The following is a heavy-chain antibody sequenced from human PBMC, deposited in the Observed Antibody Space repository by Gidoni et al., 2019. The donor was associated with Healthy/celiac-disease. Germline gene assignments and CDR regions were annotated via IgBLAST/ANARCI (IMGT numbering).Heavy chain of an antibody. V-gene: IGHV1-18*01. CDR3: ARDGYYDIVTGYYGTGATDDY. CDR1: GYTFTSYG. Sequence: VKVSCKASGYTFTSYGISWVRQAPGQGLAWMGWISAYNGNTNYAQKLQGRVTMTTDTSTSTAYMALRSLRSDDTAVYYCARDGYYDIVTGYYGTGATDDYWGQGTLVTVSS. CDR2: ISAYNGNT. J-gene: IGHJ4*02. D-gene: IGHD3-9*01.